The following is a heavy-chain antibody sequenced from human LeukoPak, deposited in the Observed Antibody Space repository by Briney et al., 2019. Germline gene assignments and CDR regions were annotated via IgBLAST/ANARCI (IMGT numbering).Heavy chain of an antibody. CDR1: GFTFSSYA. J-gene: IGHJ6*03. Sequence: GESLRLSCAASGFTFSSYAMTWVRQAPGKGLEWVSSITGSGGSTYYVDSVKGRFTISRDNSKNTLYVQMNSLRADDTAEYYCAKHSGYDSIYFYMDVWGKGTTVTVSS. D-gene: IGHD5-12*01. CDR3: AKHSGYDSIYFYMDV. CDR2: ITGSGGST. V-gene: IGHV3-23*01.